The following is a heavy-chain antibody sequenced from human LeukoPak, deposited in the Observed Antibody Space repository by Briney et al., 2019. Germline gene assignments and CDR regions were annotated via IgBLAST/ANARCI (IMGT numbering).Heavy chain of an antibody. D-gene: IGHD3-3*01. CDR2: INWNGGST. CDR3: ARSTIFGAVRSYYFDY. Sequence: GGSLRLSCAASGFTFDDYGMSWVRQAPGKGLEWVSGINWNGGSTGYADSVKGRFTISRDNAKNSLYLQMNSLRAEDTALYYCARSTIFGAVRSYYFDYWGQGTLVTVSS. CDR1: GFTFDDYG. V-gene: IGHV3-20*04. J-gene: IGHJ4*02.